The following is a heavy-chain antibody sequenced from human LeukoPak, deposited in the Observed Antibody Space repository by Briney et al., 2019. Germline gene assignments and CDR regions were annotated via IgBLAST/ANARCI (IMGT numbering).Heavy chain of an antibody. Sequence: GGSLRLSCAASGLTLSDHWMSWVRQAPGKGLEGVANIKGVGSERYYVDSVKGRFTISRDNAKNILYLQMNSLRVEDTAVYYCARGHTILDPRGQGTLVTVSS. CDR2: IKGVGSER. J-gene: IGHJ5*02. CDR1: GLTLSDHW. V-gene: IGHV3-7*01. CDR3: ARGHTILDP.